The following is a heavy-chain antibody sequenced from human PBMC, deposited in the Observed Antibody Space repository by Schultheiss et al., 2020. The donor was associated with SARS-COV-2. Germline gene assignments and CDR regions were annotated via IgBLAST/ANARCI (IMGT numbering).Heavy chain of an antibody. V-gene: IGHV3-48*04. Sequence: GGSLRLSCAASGFTFDDYAMHWVRQAPGKGLEWVSYISTSSSTISYADSVKGRFTISRDNAKNSLYLQMNSLRAEDTAVYYCARDGGSSTYFFDYWGQGTLVTVSS. CDR3: ARDGGSSTYFFDY. CDR1: GFTFDDYA. J-gene: IGHJ4*02. CDR2: ISTSSSTI. D-gene: IGHD6-6*01.